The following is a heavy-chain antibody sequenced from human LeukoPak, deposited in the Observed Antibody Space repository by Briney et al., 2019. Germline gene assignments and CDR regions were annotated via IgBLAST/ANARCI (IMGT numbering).Heavy chain of an antibody. J-gene: IGHJ4*02. D-gene: IGHD1-26*01. CDR1: GFTFSYYW. CDR2: IKEDGSEK. V-gene: IGHV3-7*01. Sequence: GGSLRLSCAASGFTFSYYWMSWVRQAPGKGLEWVANIKEDGSEKYYVDSVEGRFTISRDNAKNSLYLQMNSLRAEDTAVYYCARVGTGIVRIKGLYFFDYWGQGTLVTVSS. CDR3: ARVGTGIVRIKGLYFFDY.